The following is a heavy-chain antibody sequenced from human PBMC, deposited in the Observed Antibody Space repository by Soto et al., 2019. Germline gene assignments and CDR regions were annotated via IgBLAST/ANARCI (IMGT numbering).Heavy chain of an antibody. J-gene: IGHJ4*02. D-gene: IGHD3-3*01. CDR1: GFSLSTSGVG. Sequence: QITLKESGPTLVKPTQTLTLTCTFSGFSLSTSGVGVGWIRQPPGKALEWLALIYWDDDKRYSPSLKSRLTITKDTSKNQVALTMTNINPVDTATYYCAHCPSHYDFWSGYLSFDYWGQGTLITVSS. CDR3: AHCPSHYDFWSGYLSFDY. V-gene: IGHV2-5*02. CDR2: IYWDDDK.